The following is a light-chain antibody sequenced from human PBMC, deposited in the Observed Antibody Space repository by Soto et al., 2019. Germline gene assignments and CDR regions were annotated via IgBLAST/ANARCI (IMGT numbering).Light chain of an antibody. CDR3: QQYYSSTPT. CDR2: WAS. CDR1: QSVLYSSNNKKY. Sequence: SVMTQSPDSLAVSLCERATINCKSSQSVLYSSNNKKYLAWYQQKPGQPPKLLIYWASNRESGVPARFSGSVSGTDCTLTISSLKEEDGAVYYCQQYYSSTPTFGQGTKVDIK. J-gene: IGKJ1*01. V-gene: IGKV4-1*01.